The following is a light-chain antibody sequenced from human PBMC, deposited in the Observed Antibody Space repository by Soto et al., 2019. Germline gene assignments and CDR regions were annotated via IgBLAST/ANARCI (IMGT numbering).Light chain of an antibody. Sequence: EIVLTQSPGTLSLSPGERATLSCRASQSVSSSYLAWYQHKPVQAPRLLIYGASSRATGIPDRFSGSGSVTDFTLTISRLESEAFAVYYCNQYDSSLLTFGGGTKVEIK. J-gene: IGKJ4*01. V-gene: IGKV3-20*01. CDR1: QSVSSSY. CDR3: NQYDSSLLT. CDR2: GAS.